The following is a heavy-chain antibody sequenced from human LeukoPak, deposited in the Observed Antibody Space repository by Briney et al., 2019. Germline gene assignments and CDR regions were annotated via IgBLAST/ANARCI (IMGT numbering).Heavy chain of an antibody. CDR1: GGTSSSYT. CDR2: IIPILGIA. Sequence: ASVKVSCKASGGTSSSYTISWVRQAPGQGLEWMGRIIPILGIANYAQKFQGRVTITADKSTSTAYMELSSLRSEDTAVYYCERDPPVVVAPTPEAPPWGQGTLVSVSS. V-gene: IGHV1-69*04. CDR3: ERDPPVVVAPTPEAPP. J-gene: IGHJ5*02. D-gene: IGHD2-15*01.